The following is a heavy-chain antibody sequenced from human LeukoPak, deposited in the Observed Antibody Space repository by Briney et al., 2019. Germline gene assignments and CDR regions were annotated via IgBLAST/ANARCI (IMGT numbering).Heavy chain of an antibody. Sequence: ASVKVSCKASGYTFTGYYMHWVRQAPGQGLEWMGWINPNSGGTNYAQKFQGRVTITADESTSTAYMELSSLRSEDTAVYYCASWLDDYYDSSGYLPPYFGYWGQGTLVTVSS. J-gene: IGHJ4*02. CDR1: GYTFTGYY. D-gene: IGHD3-22*01. CDR2: INPNSGGT. CDR3: ASWLDDYYDSSGYLPPYFGY. V-gene: IGHV1-2*02.